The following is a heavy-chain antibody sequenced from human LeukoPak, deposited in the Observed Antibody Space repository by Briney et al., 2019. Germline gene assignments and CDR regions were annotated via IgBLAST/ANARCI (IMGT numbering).Heavy chain of an antibody. D-gene: IGHD3-22*01. CDR1: GFTFSPYS. Sequence: GGSLRLSCAASGFTFSPYSMSWVRQAPGKGLEWVSVIYSGGSTYYADSVKGRFTISRDNSKNTLYLQMNSLRAEDTAVYYCARGYYYDSSGYSNDYWGQGTLVTVSS. CDR2: IYSGGST. CDR3: ARGYYYDSSGYSNDY. J-gene: IGHJ4*02. V-gene: IGHV3-66*01.